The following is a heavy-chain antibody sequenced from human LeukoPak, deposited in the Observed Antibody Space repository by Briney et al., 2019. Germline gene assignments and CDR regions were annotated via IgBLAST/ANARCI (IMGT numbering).Heavy chain of an antibody. V-gene: IGHV4-34*01. CDR1: GGSFSGYY. J-gene: IGHJ4*02. D-gene: IGHD2-8*01. CDR3: ARVYGPVDY. Sequence: SETLSLTCAVYGGSFSGYYWSWIRQPPGKGLEWIGEINHSGSTNYNPSLKSRVTISVDTSKNQFSLKLSSVTAADTAVYYCARVYGPVDYWGQGTLVTVSS. CDR2: INHSGST.